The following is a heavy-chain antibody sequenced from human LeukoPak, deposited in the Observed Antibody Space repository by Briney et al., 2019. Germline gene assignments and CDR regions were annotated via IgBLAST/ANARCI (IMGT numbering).Heavy chain of an antibody. J-gene: IGHJ5*02. CDR2: ISSSGSTI. V-gene: IGHV3-48*01. D-gene: IGHD2-8*01. CDR1: GFTFSSYS. Sequence: GGSLRLSCAASGFTFSSYSMNWVRQAPGKGLEWVSYISSSGSTIYYADSVKGRFTISRDNAKNSLYLQMNSLRAEDTAVYYCARQKWWLDPWGPGTLVTVSS. CDR3: ARQKWWLDP.